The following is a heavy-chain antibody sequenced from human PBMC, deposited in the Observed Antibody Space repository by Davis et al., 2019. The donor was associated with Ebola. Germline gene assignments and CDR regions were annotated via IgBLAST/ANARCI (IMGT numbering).Heavy chain of an antibody. CDR3: ARARCSGSYSCMDV. V-gene: IGHV1-3*01. CDR1: GYTFTSYA. Sequence: AASVKVSCKASGYTFTSYAMHWVRQAPGQRLEWMGWINAGNGNTKYSQKFQGRVTITRDTSAGTAYMELSSLRSEDTAVYYCARARCSGSYSCMDVWGQGTTVTVSS. D-gene: IGHD1-26*01. J-gene: IGHJ6*02. CDR2: INAGNGNT.